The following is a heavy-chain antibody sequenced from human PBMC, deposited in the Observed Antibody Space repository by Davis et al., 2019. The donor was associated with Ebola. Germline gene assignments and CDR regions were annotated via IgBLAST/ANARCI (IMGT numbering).Heavy chain of an antibody. V-gene: IGHV3-23*01. J-gene: IGHJ4*02. D-gene: IGHD1-20*01. CDR2: ISGSGGTT. CDR3: ARVYNWGFDF. CDR1: GFTFSNYA. Sequence: GGSLRLSCVVSGFTFSNYAMSWVRQAPGKGLEWVSAISGSGGTTYYAESVKGRFTISRDSAKDSLYLHMDSLRDDDTAVYYCARVYNWGFDFWGQGTLVTVSS.